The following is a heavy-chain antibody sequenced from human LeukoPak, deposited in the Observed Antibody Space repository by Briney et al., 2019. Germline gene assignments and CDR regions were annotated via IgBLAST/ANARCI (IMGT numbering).Heavy chain of an antibody. J-gene: IGHJ4*02. V-gene: IGHV4-39*01. CDR3: ARHGRYDFWSGYYTYFDY. Sequence: PSETLSLTCTVSGGSISSSSYYWGWIRQPPGKGLEWIGSIYYSGSTYYNPSLKSRVTISVDTSKNQFSLKLSSVTAADTAVYYCARHGRYDFWSGYYTYFDYWGQGTLVTVSP. CDR1: GGSISSSSYY. CDR2: IYYSGST. D-gene: IGHD3-3*01.